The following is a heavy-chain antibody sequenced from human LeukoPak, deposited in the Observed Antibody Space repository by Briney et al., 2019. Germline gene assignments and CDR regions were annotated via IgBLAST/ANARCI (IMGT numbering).Heavy chain of an antibody. CDR3: ARVLTAPHDGA. J-gene: IGHJ5*02. CDR1: GFTFSSYS. Sequence: HPGGSLRLSCAASGFTFSSYSMNWVRQAPGKGLEWVSYISSSSSTIYYADSVKGRFTISRDNAKNSLYLQMNSLRAEDTAVYYCARVLTAPHDGAWGQGTLVTVSS. CDR2: ISSSSSTI. V-gene: IGHV3-48*04. D-gene: IGHD1-1*01.